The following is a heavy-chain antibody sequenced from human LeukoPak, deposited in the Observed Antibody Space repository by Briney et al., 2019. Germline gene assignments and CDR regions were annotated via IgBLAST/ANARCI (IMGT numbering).Heavy chain of an antibody. V-gene: IGHV4-38-2*02. D-gene: IGHD3-3*01. CDR3: ARELDDLRD. J-gene: IGHJ4*02. CDR2: IYHSGST. CDR1: GYSISSGYY. Sequence: SETLSLTCAVSGYSISSGYYWGWIRQPPGKGLEWIGTIYHSGSTYYNPSLKSRVTISVDTSKNQFSLKLSSVTAADTAVYYCARELDDLRDWGQGTLVTVSS.